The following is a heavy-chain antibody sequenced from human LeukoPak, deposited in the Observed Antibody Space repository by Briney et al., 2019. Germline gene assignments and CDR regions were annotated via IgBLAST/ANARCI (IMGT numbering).Heavy chain of an antibody. Sequence: PGGSLRLSCAVSGFTSSSYWMHWVRQAPGKGLVWVSRINNDGTYTVYADSVKGRCAISRDNSKDTLYLQVNSLRVEDTAIYYCARGLFLSGYLDAFDMWGQGTVVSVSS. CDR2: INNDGTYT. V-gene: IGHV3-74*01. CDR1: GFTSSSYW. D-gene: IGHD3-3*01. J-gene: IGHJ3*02. CDR3: ARGLFLSGYLDAFDM.